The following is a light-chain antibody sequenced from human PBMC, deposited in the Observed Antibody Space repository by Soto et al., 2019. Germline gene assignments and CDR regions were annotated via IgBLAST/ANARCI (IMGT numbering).Light chain of an antibody. CDR1: SSDVGGYNY. V-gene: IGLV2-8*01. CDR2: EVS. CDR3: SSYAGSIFYV. Sequence: QSVLTQPPSASGSPGQAVTISCTGTSSDVGGYNYVSWYQQHPGKAPKLMIYEVSKRPSGVPDRFSCSKSGNTASLTVSGLQAEDEADYYCSSYAGSIFYVFGTGTRSPS. J-gene: IGLJ1*01.